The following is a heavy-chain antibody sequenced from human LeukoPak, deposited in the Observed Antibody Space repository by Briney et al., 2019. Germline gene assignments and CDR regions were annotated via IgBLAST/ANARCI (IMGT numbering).Heavy chain of an antibody. Sequence: KPGGSLRLSCAASGFTFNNAWMSWVRLAPGKGLEWVGRIKSKTDGGTADYAAPVKGRLTISRDDSKTMVFLQMNSLKIADTALYFCATEADTAMALPKNWGQGTLVTVSS. CDR2: IKSKTDGGTA. D-gene: IGHD5-18*01. V-gene: IGHV3-15*01. CDR3: ATEADTAMALPKN. CDR1: GFTFNNAW. J-gene: IGHJ4*02.